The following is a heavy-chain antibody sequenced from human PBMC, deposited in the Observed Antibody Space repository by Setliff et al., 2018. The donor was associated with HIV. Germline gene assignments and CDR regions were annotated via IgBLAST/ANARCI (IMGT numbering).Heavy chain of an antibody. D-gene: IGHD3-16*01. CDR2: IKQDGSEI. Sequence: GGSLRLSCAASGFTSSSYWMIWVRQAPGKGLEWVATIKQDGSEIYYMDSVKGRFTISRDNARTSLFLEMRSLRDEDTAVYLCANLWELGAWGQGTLVTVSS. J-gene: IGHJ5*02. CDR3: ANLWELGA. CDR1: GFTSSSYW. V-gene: IGHV3-7*03.